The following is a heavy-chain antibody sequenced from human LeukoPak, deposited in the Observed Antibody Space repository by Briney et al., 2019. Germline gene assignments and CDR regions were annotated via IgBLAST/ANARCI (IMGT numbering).Heavy chain of an antibody. CDR3: ARAGYYDFWSGYYRFGY. V-gene: IGHV1-69*05. Sequence: SVKVSCKASGGTFSSYAISWVRQAPGQGLEWMGRIIPIFGTANYAQKFQGRVTITTDESTSTAYMELSSLRSEDTAVYYCARAGYYDFWSGYYRFGYWGQGTLVTVSS. D-gene: IGHD3-3*01. CDR1: GGTFSSYA. CDR2: IIPIFGTA. J-gene: IGHJ4*02.